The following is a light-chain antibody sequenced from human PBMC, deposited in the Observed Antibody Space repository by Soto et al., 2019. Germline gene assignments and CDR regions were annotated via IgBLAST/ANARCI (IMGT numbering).Light chain of an antibody. CDR1: QGISRY. Sequence: IQLTRSPSSLPESVGASSTILCRASQGISRYLPWNHQKPGRAPKLLISPASTLQSGVPARFSGSGSGTDFTLSITSLQPEDFATYYCQQLNTYPVTFGGGTKVEIK. CDR2: PAS. J-gene: IGKJ4*01. CDR3: QQLNTYPVT. V-gene: IGKV1-9*01.